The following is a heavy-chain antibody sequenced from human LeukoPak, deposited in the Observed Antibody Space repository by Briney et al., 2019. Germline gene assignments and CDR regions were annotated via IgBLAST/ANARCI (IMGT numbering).Heavy chain of an antibody. D-gene: IGHD3-10*01. V-gene: IGHV1-69*01. CDR3: ARSGYGSGSYYAGT. CDR1: GGTFSSYA. CDR2: IIPIIGTA. Sequence: VASVKVSCKASGGTFSSYAISWVRQAPGQGLEWMGGIIPIIGTANYAQKFQGRVTITADESTSTAYMELSSLRSEDTAVYYCARSGYGSGSYYAGTWGQGTLVTVSS. J-gene: IGHJ5*02.